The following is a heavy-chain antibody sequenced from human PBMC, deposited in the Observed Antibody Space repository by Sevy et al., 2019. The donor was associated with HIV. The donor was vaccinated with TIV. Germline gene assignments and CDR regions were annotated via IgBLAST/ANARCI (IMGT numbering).Heavy chain of an antibody. CDR2: IYYTGST. J-gene: IGHJ5*02. CDR1: GGSISTYY. V-gene: IGHV4-59*01. CDR3: ARAPPVRSGDDSLNWFDP. Sequence: SETLSLTCTVSGGSISTYYWSWIRQPPGKGLEYIGYIYYTGSTNYNPSLKSRVTISVDTSKNQFSLKLRSVTALDTAVYYCARAPPVRSGDDSLNWFDPWGQGTLVTVSS. D-gene: IGHD5-12*01.